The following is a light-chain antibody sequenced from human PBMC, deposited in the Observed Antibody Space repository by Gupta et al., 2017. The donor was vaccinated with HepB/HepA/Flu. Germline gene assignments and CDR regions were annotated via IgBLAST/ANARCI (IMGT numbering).Light chain of an antibody. CDR3: ASQDSSRNGWV. J-gene: IGLJ3*02. V-gene: IGLV1-44*01. Sequence: QSVLPQPPSASGTPGQRVTLSCSGSSSNIGRNTVHWYQQDPEAAPKLLFYSNNQRPSGIPDRFSGSRSATSASLTTSGLQAEEEADYYCASQDSSRNGWVFGGGTKLTVL. CDR2: SNN. CDR1: SSNIGRNT.